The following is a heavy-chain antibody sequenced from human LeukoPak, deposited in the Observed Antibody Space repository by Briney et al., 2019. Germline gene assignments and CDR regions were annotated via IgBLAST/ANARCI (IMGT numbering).Heavy chain of an antibody. CDR2: ISAYNDNT. CDR1: GYTFTTYG. Sequence: GAAVTVSCKASGYTFTTYGISWVRQAPGQGLEWMGWISAYNDNTHYALKLQGRVTMTTDTSTTTAYMELRSLRSDDTAVYYCARGSQYYDFWSGYSHFDYWGQGTLVTVSS. D-gene: IGHD3-3*01. V-gene: IGHV1-18*01. CDR3: ARGSQYYDFWSGYSHFDY. J-gene: IGHJ4*02.